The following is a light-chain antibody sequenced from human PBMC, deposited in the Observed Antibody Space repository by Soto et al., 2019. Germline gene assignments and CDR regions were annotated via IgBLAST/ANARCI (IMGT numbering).Light chain of an antibody. J-gene: IGLJ2*01. CDR2: SKD. Sequence: QSVLTQPPSASGTPGQRVTISCSGSSSNMGSNIVNWYQQLPGAAPKLLIYSKDQRPSGVPDRFSGSKSGTSASLAISGLQSEDEADYYSAAWDDSLNGVVFGGGTKLTVL. CDR1: SSNMGSNI. V-gene: IGLV1-44*01. CDR3: AAWDDSLNGVV.